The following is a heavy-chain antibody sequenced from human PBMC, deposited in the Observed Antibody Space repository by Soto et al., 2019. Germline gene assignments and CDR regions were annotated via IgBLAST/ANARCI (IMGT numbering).Heavy chain of an antibody. CDR3: ARDSEWDYGHFDY. CDR1: GGTFSSYT. J-gene: IGHJ4*02. CDR2: IIPILGIA. Sequence: SVKVSCKASGGTFSSYTISWVRQAPGQGLEWMGRIIPILGIANYAQKFQGRVTITADKSTSTAYMELSSLRSEDTAVYYCARDSEWDYGHFDYWGQGTLVTVSS. D-gene: IGHD4-17*01. V-gene: IGHV1-69*04.